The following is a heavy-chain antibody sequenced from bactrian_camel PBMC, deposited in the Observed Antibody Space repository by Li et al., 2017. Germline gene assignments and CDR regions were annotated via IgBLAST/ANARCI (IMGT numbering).Heavy chain of an antibody. J-gene: IGHJ6*01. V-gene: IGHV3S61*01. CDR1: GVPWKKHR. Sequence: HVQLVESGGGSVQVGGSLTLSCTVSGVPWKKHRLAWFRQVPGKERLGVATIDSEDDSTFVADSVKGRFSISKDNAKNTLTLQMNSVKLEDSGMYYCAAGEGRSYCRGPFTRHDFGRWGQGTQVTVS. CDR2: IDSEDDST. CDR3: AAGEGRSYCRGPFTRHDFGR. D-gene: IGHD1*01.